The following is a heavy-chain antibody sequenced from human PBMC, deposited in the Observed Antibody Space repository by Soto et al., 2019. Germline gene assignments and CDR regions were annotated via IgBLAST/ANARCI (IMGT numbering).Heavy chain of an antibody. CDR2: INPSGGST. D-gene: IGHD6-19*01. Sequence: ASVKVSCKASGYTFTSYYMHWVRQAPGQGLEWMGIINPSGGSTSYAQKFQGRFTISRDDSKNSLYLQMNSLKSEDTAVYYCAMLGGWSGGSSGMDVWGQGTTVTVSS. CDR1: GYTFTSYY. V-gene: IGHV1-46*01. CDR3: AMLGGWSGGSSGMDV. J-gene: IGHJ6*02.